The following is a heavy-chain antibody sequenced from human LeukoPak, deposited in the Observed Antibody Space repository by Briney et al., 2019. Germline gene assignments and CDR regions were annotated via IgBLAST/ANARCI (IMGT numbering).Heavy chain of an antibody. V-gene: IGHV3-64*01. CDR3: AREGHYDFWSGYPKGAFDI. CDR2: ISSNGGST. CDR1: GFTFSSYA. J-gene: IGHJ3*02. Sequence: GGSLRLSCAASGFTFSSYAMHWVRQARGKGLEYVSAISSNGGSTYYANSVKGRFTISRDNSKNTLYLQMGSLRAEDMAVYYCAREGHYDFWSGYPKGAFDIWGQGTMVTVSS. D-gene: IGHD3-3*01.